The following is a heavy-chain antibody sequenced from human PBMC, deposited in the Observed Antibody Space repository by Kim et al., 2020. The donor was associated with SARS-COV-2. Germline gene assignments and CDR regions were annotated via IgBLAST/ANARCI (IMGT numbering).Heavy chain of an antibody. CDR3: AHATLSYDVWSARWAPFFDY. Sequence: SGPTLVNPTQTRTLTCTFSGFSLTPSGVGVGWIRQPPGKALEWLALIYWDDDKRYRPSLQNRLTITKNTSKNQVVLTMATVEPVDTATFYCAHATLSYDVWSARWAPFFDYWGQGSLVTVSS. CDR2: IYWDDDK. J-gene: IGHJ4*02. V-gene: IGHV2-5*02. CDR1: GFSLTPSGVG. D-gene: IGHD3-3*01.